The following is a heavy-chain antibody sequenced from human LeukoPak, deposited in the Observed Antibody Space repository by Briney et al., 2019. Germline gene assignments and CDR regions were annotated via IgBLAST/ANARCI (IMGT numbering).Heavy chain of an antibody. J-gene: IGHJ4*02. Sequence: SETLSLTCTVSGGSISSGGYYWSWLRQHPGKGLEWIGYIYYSGSPYYNPSLKSRVTISVDTSKNQFSLKLSSVTAADTAVYYCARDHRGVATDYWGQGTLVTVSS. CDR3: ARDHRGVATDY. CDR2: IYYSGSP. D-gene: IGHD5-12*01. V-gene: IGHV4-31*03. CDR1: GGSISSGGYY.